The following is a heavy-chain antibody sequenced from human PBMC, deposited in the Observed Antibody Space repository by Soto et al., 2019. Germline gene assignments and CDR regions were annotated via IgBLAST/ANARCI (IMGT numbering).Heavy chain of an antibody. CDR3: VRDIEEVGVTYYSNY. J-gene: IGHJ4*02. CDR2: INRDGSEK. V-gene: IGHV3-7*03. D-gene: IGHD1-26*01. Sequence: GSLRLSCAASGFIFRNYWMSWVRHSPGNGLQWVANINRDGSEKNYVDSVKGRFTISRDNAKNSLYLQMNSLRAEDTAVYYCVRDIEEVGVTYYSNYWGQGTLVTVS. CDR1: GFIFRNYW.